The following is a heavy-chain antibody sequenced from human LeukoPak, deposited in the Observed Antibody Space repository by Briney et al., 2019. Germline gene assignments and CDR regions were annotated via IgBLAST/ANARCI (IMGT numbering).Heavy chain of an antibody. CDR1: GFTFSSYA. CDR3: VKAEMTTVYNRYYGMDV. Sequence: GGSLRLSCSASGFTFSSYAMHWVRQAPGKGLEYASAISSNGGSTYYADSVKGRFTISRDNSKNTLYLQMSSLRAEDTAVYYCVKAEMTTVYNRYYGMDVWGQGTTVTVSS. D-gene: IGHD4-17*01. V-gene: IGHV3-64D*06. CDR2: ISSNGGST. J-gene: IGHJ6*02.